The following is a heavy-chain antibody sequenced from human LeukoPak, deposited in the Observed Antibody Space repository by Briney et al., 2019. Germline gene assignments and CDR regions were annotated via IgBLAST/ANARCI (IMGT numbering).Heavy chain of an antibody. CDR1: GFTFKSYA. V-gene: IGHV3-23*01. D-gene: IGHD3-3*01. CDR3: AKDLRFLEWFSALDY. Sequence: GGSLRLSCSASGFTFKSYAMNWVRQAPGKGLEWVSAISGSGGSTYYADSVKGRFTISRDNSKNTLYLQMNSLRAEDTAVYYCAKDLRFLEWFSALDYWGQGTLVTVSS. CDR2: ISGSGGST. J-gene: IGHJ4*02.